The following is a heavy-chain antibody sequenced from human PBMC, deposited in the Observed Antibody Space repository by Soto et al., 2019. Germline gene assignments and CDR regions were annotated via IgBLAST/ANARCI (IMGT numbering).Heavy chain of an antibody. CDR1: GFTVSSKY. CDR3: AREAPMDV. J-gene: IGHJ6*02. CDR2: IWSAGLI. V-gene: IGHV3-53*01. Sequence: GSLRLSCAASGFTVSSKYMSWVRQAPGKGLEWVSVIWSAGLIYYADSVRGRFTISRDISKNILYLEMTSLRADDTAVYYCAREAPMDVWGQGTTVTVSS.